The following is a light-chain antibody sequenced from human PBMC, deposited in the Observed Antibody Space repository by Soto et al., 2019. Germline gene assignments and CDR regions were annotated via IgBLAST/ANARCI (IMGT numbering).Light chain of an antibody. J-gene: IGLJ3*02. CDR2: GNS. V-gene: IGLV1-40*01. Sequence: QSVLTQPPSASGTPGQRVTISCSGSSSNIESNSVYWYQQLPGTAPKLLIYGNSNRPSGVPDRFSGSKSGTSASLAITGLQAEDEADYYCQSYDSSLSGSTVFGGGTKLTVL. CDR3: QSYDSSLSGSTV. CDR1: SSNIESNS.